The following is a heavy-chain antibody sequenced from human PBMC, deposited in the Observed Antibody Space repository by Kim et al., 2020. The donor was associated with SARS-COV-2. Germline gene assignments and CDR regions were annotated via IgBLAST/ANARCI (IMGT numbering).Heavy chain of an antibody. D-gene: IGHD1-26*01. V-gene: IGHV3-30-3*01. CDR2: ISYDGSNK. CDR1: GFTFSSYA. Sequence: GGSLRLSCAASGFTFSSYAMHWVRQAPGKGLEWVAVISYDGSNKYYADSVKGRFTISRDNSKNTLYLQMNSLRAEDTAVYYCASTVGQWELPVDYWGQGTLVTVSS. CDR3: ASTVGQWELPVDY. J-gene: IGHJ4*02.